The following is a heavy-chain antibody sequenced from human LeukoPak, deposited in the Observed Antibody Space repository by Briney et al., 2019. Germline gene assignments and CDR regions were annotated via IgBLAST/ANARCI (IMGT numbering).Heavy chain of an antibody. V-gene: IGHV3-74*01. CDR2: INSDGSST. D-gene: IGHD3-10*01. CDR1: GFTFSSYW. J-gene: IGHJ4*02. Sequence: GGSLRLSCAASGFTFSSYWMHWVRQAPGKGLVWVSRINSDGSSTSYADSVKGRFTISRDNAKNTLYLQMNSLRAEDTAAYYCARVEFGELSPYFDYWGQGTLVTVSS. CDR3: ARVEFGELSPYFDY.